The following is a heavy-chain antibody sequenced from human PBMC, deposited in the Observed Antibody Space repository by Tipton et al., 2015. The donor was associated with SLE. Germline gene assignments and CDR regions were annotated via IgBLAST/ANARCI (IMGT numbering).Heavy chain of an antibody. Sequence: GSLRLSCAASGFTLSNYWMHWVRQAPGKGLVWVSRINSDGSDTTYADSVKGRFTISRDNAKNTVYLQINSLRAEDTAVYYCARGSINCPNFWGQGTLVTVSS. CDR3: ARGSINCPNF. V-gene: IGHV3-74*01. D-gene: IGHD2-2*01. CDR1: GFTLSNYW. J-gene: IGHJ1*01. CDR2: INSDGSDT.